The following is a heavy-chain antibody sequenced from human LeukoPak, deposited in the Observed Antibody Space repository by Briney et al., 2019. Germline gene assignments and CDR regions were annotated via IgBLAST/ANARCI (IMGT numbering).Heavy chain of an antibody. Sequence: SETLSLTCTVSGGSMSSNNYWGWIRQPPGKGLAWFGTIYSTGTTYYNPSLKSRVTVFVDTSKNQFSLKLRSVTAADTAVYYCARHYCTRGPCYFDSWGQGTLVTVSS. V-gene: IGHV4-39*01. J-gene: IGHJ4*03. D-gene: IGHD2-8*02. CDR1: GGSMSSNNY. CDR3: ARHYCTRGPCYFDS. CDR2: IYSTGTT.